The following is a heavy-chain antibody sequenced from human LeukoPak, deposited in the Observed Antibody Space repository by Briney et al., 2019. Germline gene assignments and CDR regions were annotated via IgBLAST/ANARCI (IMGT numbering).Heavy chain of an antibody. CDR1: GFTFSSYA. J-gene: IGHJ4*02. Sequence: GGSLRLSCAASGFTFSSYAMSWVRQAPGKGLQWVSSISGSGAVTYYTDSVKGRFTFSRDNSRNMAYLQMNSLRAEDTAVYYCARLKDGAVTDYWGQGTLVTVSS. CDR2: ISGSGAVT. D-gene: IGHD1-26*01. V-gene: IGHV3-23*01. CDR3: ARLKDGAVTDY.